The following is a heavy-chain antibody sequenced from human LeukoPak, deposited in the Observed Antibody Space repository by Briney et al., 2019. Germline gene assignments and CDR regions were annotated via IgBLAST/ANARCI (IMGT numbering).Heavy chain of an antibody. CDR1: GGTFSSYA. CDR3: ARLAKPVAGTEFDY. D-gene: IGHD6-19*01. CDR2: IIPIFGTG. Sequence: GASVKVSCKASGGTFSSYAISWVRQAPGQGLEWMGGIIPIFGTGNYARKFQGRVTITADESTSTAYMELSSLRSEDTAVYYCARLAKPVAGTEFDYWGQGTLVTVSS. V-gene: IGHV1-69*13. J-gene: IGHJ4*02.